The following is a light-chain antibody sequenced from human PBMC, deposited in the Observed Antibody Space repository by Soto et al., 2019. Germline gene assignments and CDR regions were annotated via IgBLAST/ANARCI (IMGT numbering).Light chain of an antibody. CDR1: QSVSIY. CDR2: GAS. V-gene: IGKV3-20*01. J-gene: IGKJ1*01. CDR3: QQYGSSPRT. Sequence: IVLTQSPATLSLSPGKRATLSCRASQSVSIYLAWYQQKPGQAPRLLIYGASSRATGIPDRFSGSGSGTDFTLTISRLEPEDFAVYYCQQYGSSPRTFGQGTKVDIK.